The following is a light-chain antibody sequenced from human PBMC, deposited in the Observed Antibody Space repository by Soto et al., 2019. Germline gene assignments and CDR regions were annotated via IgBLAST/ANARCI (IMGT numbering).Light chain of an antibody. CDR1: SSDIGAFNY. Sequence: QSVLTQPASVSESPGQPITISCTGTSSDIGAFNYVSWYQQHPGRAPQLLIYDVNHRPSGVSSRFSGSKSGNTASLTISGLQAADEADYYCSSYTSSTSLVFGGGTQLTVL. CDR2: DVN. CDR3: SSYTSSTSLV. J-gene: IGLJ3*02. V-gene: IGLV2-14*03.